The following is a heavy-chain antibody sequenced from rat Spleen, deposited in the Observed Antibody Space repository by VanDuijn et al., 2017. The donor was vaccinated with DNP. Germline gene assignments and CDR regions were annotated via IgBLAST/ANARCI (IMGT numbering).Heavy chain of an antibody. J-gene: IGHJ2*01. CDR2: ITNTGGST. V-gene: IGHV5-31*01. CDR1: GFTFNNYW. D-gene: IGHD1-2*01. Sequence: EVQLVESGGGLVQPGRSLKLSCVASGFTFNNYWMTWIRQAPGKGLEWVASITNTGGSTYYPDSVKGRFTISRDNAKSTLYLQMNSLRSEDTATYYCTRDPVPKYSSYTPRFDYWGQGVMVTVSS. CDR3: TRDPVPKYSSYTPRFDY.